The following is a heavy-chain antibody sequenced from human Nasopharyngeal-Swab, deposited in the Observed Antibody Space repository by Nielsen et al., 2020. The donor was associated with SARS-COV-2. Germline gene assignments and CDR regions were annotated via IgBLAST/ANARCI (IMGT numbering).Heavy chain of an antibody. CDR1: GDSFSSYY. J-gene: IGHJ4*02. Sequence: GSLRLSCSVSGDSFSSYYWSWIRQPAGKGLEWIGRIYGSGTINYNPSLRSRVAMSVDTSKNQFSLRLSSVTAADTAVYYCARGSPYCSRKACYDHFDYWGQGGLVTVSS. CDR3: ARGSPYCSRKACYDHFDY. D-gene: IGHD2-2*01. V-gene: IGHV4-4*07. CDR2: IYGSGTI.